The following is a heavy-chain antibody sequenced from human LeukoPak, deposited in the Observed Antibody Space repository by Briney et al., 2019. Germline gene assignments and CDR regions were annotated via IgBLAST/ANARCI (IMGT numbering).Heavy chain of an antibody. CDR3: ARGSGNKGLDY. CDR2: INHSGST. V-gene: IGHV4-34*01. D-gene: IGHD1-26*01. J-gene: IGHJ4*02. CDR1: GGSFSGYY. Sequence: NPSETLSLTCAVYGGSFSGYYWSWIRQPPGKGLEWIGEINHSGSTNYNPSLKSRVTISVDTSKNQFSLKLSSVTAADTAVYYCARGSGNKGLDYWGQGTLVTVSS.